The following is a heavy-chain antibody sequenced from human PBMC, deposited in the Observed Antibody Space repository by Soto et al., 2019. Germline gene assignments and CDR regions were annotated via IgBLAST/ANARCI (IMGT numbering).Heavy chain of an antibody. V-gene: IGHV1-18*01. D-gene: IGHD2-2*01. Sequence: ASVKVSCKASGYTFTSYGISWVRQAPGQGLEWMGRINAYNGNTNYAQKFQGRVTMTRDTSTSTVYMELSSLRSEDTAVYYCARGGLNIVVVPAAIPMDVWGKGTTVTVSS. CDR3: ARGGLNIVVVPAAIPMDV. CDR2: INAYNGNT. CDR1: GYTFTSYG. J-gene: IGHJ6*03.